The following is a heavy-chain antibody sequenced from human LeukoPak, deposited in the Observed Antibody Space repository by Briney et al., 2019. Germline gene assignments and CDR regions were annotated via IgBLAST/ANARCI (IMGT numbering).Heavy chain of an antibody. CDR2: ISWNSGSI. CDR3: AKDYTVGAIYDAFDI. J-gene: IGHJ3*02. V-gene: IGHV3-9*01. D-gene: IGHD1-26*01. CDR1: GFTFDDYA. Sequence: GGSLRLSCAASGFTFDDYAMHWVRQAPGKGLEWVSGISWNSGSIGYADSVKGRFTISRDNAKNSLYLQMNCLRAEDTALYYCAKDYTVGAIYDAFDIWGQGTMVTVSS.